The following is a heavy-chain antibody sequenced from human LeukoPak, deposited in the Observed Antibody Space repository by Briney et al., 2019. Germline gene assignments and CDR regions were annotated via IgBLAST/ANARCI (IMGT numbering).Heavy chain of an antibody. D-gene: IGHD5-24*01. J-gene: IGHJ4*02. CDR2: IWYDGSNK. CDR3: ARDSRDGDGYFDY. V-gene: IGHV3-33*01. CDR1: GFTFSSYG. Sequence: GGSLRLSCAASGFTFSSYGMHWVRQAPGKGLEWVALIWYDGSNKYSADSVKGRFTISRDNSKNTLYLQMNSLRAEDTAVYYCARDSRDGDGYFDYWGQGTLVTDSS.